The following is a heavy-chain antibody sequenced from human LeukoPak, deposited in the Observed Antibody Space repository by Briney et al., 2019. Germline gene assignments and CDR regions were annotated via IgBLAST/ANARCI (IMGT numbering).Heavy chain of an antibody. CDR1: GYTFTSYG. V-gene: IGHV1-18*01. CDR2: ISAYNGNT. J-gene: IGHJ4*02. CDR3: ARETYYYDSSGHSYHFDY. Sequence: GASVKVSCKASGYTFTSYGISWVRQAPGQGLEWMGWISAYNGNTNYAQKLQGRVTITRDTSASTAYMELSSLRSEDTAVYYCARETYYYDSSGHSYHFDYWGQGTLVTVSS. D-gene: IGHD3-22*01.